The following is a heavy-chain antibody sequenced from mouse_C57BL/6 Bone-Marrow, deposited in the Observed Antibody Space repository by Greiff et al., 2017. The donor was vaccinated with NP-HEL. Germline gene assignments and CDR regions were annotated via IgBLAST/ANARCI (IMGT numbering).Heavy chain of an antibody. D-gene: IGHD2-4*01. V-gene: IGHV1-67*01. J-gene: IGHJ3*01. CDR1: GFTFTDYA. CDR3: AREEDYPWFAY. Sequence: QVHVKQSGPGLVRPGVSVKISCKGSGFTFTDYAMPWVKQSHAKSLEWVGVISNYDGDASYNQKFKDRATMTVDKSYSTAYMELARLTSEDAAVYYGAREEDYPWFAYWGQGTLVTVSA. CDR2: ISNYDGDA.